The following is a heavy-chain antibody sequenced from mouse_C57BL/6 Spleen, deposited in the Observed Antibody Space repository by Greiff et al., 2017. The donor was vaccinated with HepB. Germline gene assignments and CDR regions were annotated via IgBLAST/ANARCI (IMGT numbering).Heavy chain of an antibody. V-gene: IGHV1-69*01. Sequence: QVQLQQPGAELVTPGASVKLSCKASGYTFTSYWMHWVQQRPGQGLEWIGEIDPSDSYTNYNQKFKGKSTLTVDKSSSTAYMQLSSLTSEDSAVYYCARSEGYDGTPMDYWGQGTSVTVSS. CDR1: GYTFTSYW. CDR2: IDPSDSYT. D-gene: IGHD2-2*01. J-gene: IGHJ4*01. CDR3: ARSEGYDGTPMDY.